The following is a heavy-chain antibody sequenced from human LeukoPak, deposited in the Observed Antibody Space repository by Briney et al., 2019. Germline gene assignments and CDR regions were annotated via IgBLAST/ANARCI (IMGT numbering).Heavy chain of an antibody. CDR2: ISSNGGST. Sequence: PGGSLRLSCAASGFTFSSYAMHWVRQAPGKGLEYVSAISSNGGSTYYANSVKGRFTISRDNSKNTLYLQMGSLRAEDMAVYYCARSVRARGDFDYWGQGTLVTVSS. J-gene: IGHJ4*02. CDR3: ARSVRARGDFDY. CDR1: GFTFSSYA. V-gene: IGHV3-64*01. D-gene: IGHD1-26*01.